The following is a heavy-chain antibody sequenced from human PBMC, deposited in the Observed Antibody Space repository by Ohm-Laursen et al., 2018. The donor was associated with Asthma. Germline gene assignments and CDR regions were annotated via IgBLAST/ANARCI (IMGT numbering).Heavy chain of an antibody. CDR3: AKDIGHSNAFDI. D-gene: IGHD2-21*01. Sequence: SLRLSCSASGFTFSSYAMSWVRQTPGKGLEWVSGISWNSGSIGYADSVKGRFTISRDNAKNSLYLQMNSLRAEDTALYYCAKDIGHSNAFDIWGQGTMVTVSS. J-gene: IGHJ3*02. V-gene: IGHV3-9*01. CDR1: GFTFSSYA. CDR2: ISWNSGSI.